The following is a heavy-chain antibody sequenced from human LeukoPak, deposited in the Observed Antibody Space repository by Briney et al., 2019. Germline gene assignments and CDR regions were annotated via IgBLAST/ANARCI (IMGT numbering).Heavy chain of an antibody. Sequence: WGSLRLSCVASGFTFSAYWMTWVRQAPGKGLEWVANIKDDGRQKYYVDSVKGLFTISRDNAQNSLYLQMNSLRVEDTAVYYCARDGGGGFDSWGQGTLVTVSS. CDR3: ARDGGGGFDS. V-gene: IGHV3-7*01. CDR1: GFTFSAYW. D-gene: IGHD3-16*01. J-gene: IGHJ4*02. CDR2: IKDDGRQK.